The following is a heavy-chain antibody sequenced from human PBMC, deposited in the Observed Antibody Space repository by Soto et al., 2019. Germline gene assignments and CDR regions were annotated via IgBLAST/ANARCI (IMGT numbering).Heavy chain of an antibody. J-gene: IGHJ6*02. CDR3: AKRAFYGSGIPNYYGMDV. D-gene: IGHD3-10*01. Sequence: PGGSLRLSCAAAGFTFSNYAMTWVRQAPGKGLEGVSVISGTGGGTNNADSAKGRFTTSRDNSKNTLYLQMKSLRAEDTAAYYCAKRAFYGSGIPNYYGMDVWGQGTAVTVSS. CDR1: GFTFSNYA. V-gene: IGHV3-23*01. CDR2: ISGTGGGT.